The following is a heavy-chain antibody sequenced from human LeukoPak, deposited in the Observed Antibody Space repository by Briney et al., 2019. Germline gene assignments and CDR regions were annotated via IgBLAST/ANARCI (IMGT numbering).Heavy chain of an antibody. CDR2: ISAYNGNT. D-gene: IGHD2-2*01. J-gene: IGHJ4*02. V-gene: IGHV1-18*01. CDR3: ARVYCSSTSCYDFDY. Sequence: ASVKVSCKASGYTFTSYGISWVRQAPGQGLEWMGWISAYNGNTNYAQKLQGRVTMTTDTSTSTAYMELRSLRSDDTAVYYCARVYCSSTSCYDFDYWGQGTLVTVSS. CDR1: GYTFTSYG.